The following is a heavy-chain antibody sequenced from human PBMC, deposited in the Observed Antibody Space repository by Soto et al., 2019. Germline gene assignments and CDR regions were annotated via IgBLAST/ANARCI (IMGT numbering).Heavy chain of an antibody. V-gene: IGHV1-8*01. CDR2: MNPNSGNT. CDR3: ASYSGSYRGSTYGMDV. D-gene: IGHD1-26*01. CDR1: GYTFTSYD. J-gene: IGHJ6*02. Sequence: GASVKVSCKASGYTFTSYDINWVRQATGQGLEWMGWMNPNSGNTGYAQKFQGRVTMTRNTSTSTAYMELSSLRSEDTAVYYCASYSGSYRGSTYGMDVWGQGTTVTVSS.